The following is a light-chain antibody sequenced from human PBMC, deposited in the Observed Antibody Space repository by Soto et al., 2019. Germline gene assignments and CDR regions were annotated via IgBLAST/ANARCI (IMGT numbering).Light chain of an antibody. Sequence: EIVMTQSPGTVSVFPGETVTLSCRASQSVSGYLDWFHQKPGQAPRLLIYDASNRATGIPARFSGSGSGTDFTLTISSLQPEDFATYYCQQSYSTPITFGQGTRLEI. CDR1: QSVSGY. CDR2: DAS. J-gene: IGKJ5*01. V-gene: IGKV3D-15*01. CDR3: QQSYSTPIT.